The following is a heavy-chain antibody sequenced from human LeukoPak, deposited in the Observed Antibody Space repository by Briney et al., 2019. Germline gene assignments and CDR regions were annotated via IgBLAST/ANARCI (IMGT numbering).Heavy chain of an antibody. CDR1: GGSISSYY. CDR3: ARDRSISWYFV. V-gene: IGHV4-34*01. J-gene: IGHJ4*02. CDR2: INHSGST. Sequence: SETLSLTCTVSGGSISSYYWSWIRQPPGKGLEWIGEINHSGSTNYNPSLKSRVTISVDTSKNQFSLNLSSVTAADTAVYYCARDRSISWYFVWGQGIQVTVSS. D-gene: IGHD6-13*01.